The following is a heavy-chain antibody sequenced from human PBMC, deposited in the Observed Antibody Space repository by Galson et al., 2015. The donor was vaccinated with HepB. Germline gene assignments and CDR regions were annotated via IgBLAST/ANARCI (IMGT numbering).Heavy chain of an antibody. CDR1: GFAFSSYT. CDR3: AKEQGYSSSWYSDF. J-gene: IGHJ4*02. V-gene: IGHV3-23*01. D-gene: IGHD6-13*01. Sequence: SLRLSCAASGFAFSSYTMSWARQAPGERLEWVAFISGSGASTPYAASMKGRFTISRDNHKNTLFLHMHYLRVEDTAVYYCAKEQGYSSSWYSDFWGRGTLVTVSS. CDR2: ISGSGAST.